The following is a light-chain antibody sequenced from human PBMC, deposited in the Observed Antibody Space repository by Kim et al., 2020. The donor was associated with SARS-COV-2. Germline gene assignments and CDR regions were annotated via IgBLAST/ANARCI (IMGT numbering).Light chain of an antibody. Sequence: DIQMTQSPSSLSASVGERVTITCRTSQSISSYLNWFQQIPGKAPKLLIYAASSLQSGVPSRFSGSGSGTDFTLTISSLQPEDFATYYCQQSYSIPFTFGAGTKVEI. CDR3: QQSYSIPFT. CDR1: QSISSY. CDR2: AAS. J-gene: IGKJ4*01. V-gene: IGKV1-39*01.